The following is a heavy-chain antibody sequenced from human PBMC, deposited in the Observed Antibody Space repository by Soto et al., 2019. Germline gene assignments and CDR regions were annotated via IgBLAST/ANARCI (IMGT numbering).Heavy chain of an antibody. CDR1: GFTFSSYS. Sequence: GGSLRLSCAASGFTFSSYSMNLVRQAPGRGLEWVSSISSSSSHIFYADSVKGRLTISRDNAKNSLYLQMNSLRAEDTAVYYCATRYCTSTNCYSFDYWGQGVLVTVSS. V-gene: IGHV3-21*01. D-gene: IGHD2-2*01. J-gene: IGHJ4*02. CDR3: ATRYCTSTNCYSFDY. CDR2: ISSSSSHI.